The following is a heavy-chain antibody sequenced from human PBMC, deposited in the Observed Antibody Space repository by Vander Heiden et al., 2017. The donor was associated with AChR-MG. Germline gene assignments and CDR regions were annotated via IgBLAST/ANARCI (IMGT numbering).Heavy chain of an antibody. CDR2: FDPEDGET. D-gene: IGHD2-2*01. Sequence: QVQLVQSGAEVKKPGASVKVSCKVSGYTLTELSMHWVRQAPGKGLEWMGGFDPEDGETIYAQKFQGRVTMTEDTSTDTAYMELSSLRSEDTAVYYCATGGSTSKTGGYYYYGMDVWGHGTTVTVSS. J-gene: IGHJ6*02. CDR3: ATGGSTSKTGGYYYYGMDV. CDR1: GYTLTELS. V-gene: IGHV1-24*01.